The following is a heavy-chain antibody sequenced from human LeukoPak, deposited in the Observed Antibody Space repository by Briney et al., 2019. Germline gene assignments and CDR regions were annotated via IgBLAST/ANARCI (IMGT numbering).Heavy chain of an antibody. CDR2: IIPIFGTA. CDR3: ARALWDPYYYDSIGPGFDI. J-gene: IGHJ3*02. Sequence: SVQVSCTASGYTFTSYYMHWVRQATGQGIEWMGGIIPIFGTANYAQKFQGRVTITADESTSTAYMELSSLRSEDTAVYYCARALWDPYYYDSIGPGFDIWGQGTMVTVSS. CDR1: GYTFTSYY. V-gene: IGHV1-69*13. D-gene: IGHD3-22*01.